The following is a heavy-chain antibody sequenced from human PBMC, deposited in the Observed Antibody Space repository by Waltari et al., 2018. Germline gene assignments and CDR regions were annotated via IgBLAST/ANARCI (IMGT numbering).Heavy chain of an antibody. Sequence: QVKLQESGPGLVKPSGTLSLTCAVSGESVTNTYWWSWVRQSPGRGLEWIGQIHGSGRTNYNPSLESRVTVSLDTSNNHFALRVTSATAADTAVYFCARDRGRGLYLESWGQGTLVTVSP. V-gene: IGHV4-4*02. D-gene: IGHD2-15*01. J-gene: IGHJ4*02. CDR3: ARDRGRGLYLES. CDR1: GESVTNTYW. CDR2: IHGSGRT.